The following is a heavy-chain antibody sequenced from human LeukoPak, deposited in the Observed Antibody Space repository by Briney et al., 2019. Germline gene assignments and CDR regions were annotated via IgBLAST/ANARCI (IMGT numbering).Heavy chain of an antibody. Sequence: PGGSLRLSCAASGFTFSSYSMNWVRQAPGKGLEWVSSISSSSSYIYYADSVKGRFTISRDNAKNSLYLQMNSLRAEDTAVYYCARDKVTMAPDYYYGMDVWGKGTTVTVSS. J-gene: IGHJ6*04. CDR3: ARDKVTMAPDYYYGMDV. CDR2: ISSSSSYI. V-gene: IGHV3-21*01. D-gene: IGHD3-10*01. CDR1: GFTFSSYS.